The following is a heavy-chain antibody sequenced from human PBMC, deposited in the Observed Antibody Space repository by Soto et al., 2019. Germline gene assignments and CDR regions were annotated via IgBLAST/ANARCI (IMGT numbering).Heavy chain of an antibody. Sequence: PGGSLRLSCAASGFTFSSYGMHWVRQAPGKGLEWVAVISYDGSNKYYADSVKGRFTIPRDNSKNTLYLQMNSLRAEDTAVYYCASSSGGWHAFDIWGQGTMVTV. J-gene: IGHJ3*02. D-gene: IGHD6-19*01. CDR2: ISYDGSNK. V-gene: IGHV3-30*03. CDR1: GFTFSSYG. CDR3: ASSSGGWHAFDI.